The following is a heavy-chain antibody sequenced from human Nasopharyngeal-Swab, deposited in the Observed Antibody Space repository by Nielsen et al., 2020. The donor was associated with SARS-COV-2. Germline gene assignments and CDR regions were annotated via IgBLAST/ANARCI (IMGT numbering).Heavy chain of an antibody. CDR3: ARDVVGATTTDAFDI. CDR2: IYHSGST. V-gene: IGHV4-4*01. CDR1: GGSISSSNW. Sequence: GSLRLSCAVSGGSISSSNWWSWVRQPPGKGLEWIGEIYHSGSTNYNPSLKSRATISVDESKNQFSLKLSSVTAADTAVYFCARDVVGATTTDAFDIWGQGTMVTVSS. J-gene: IGHJ3*02. D-gene: IGHD1-26*01.